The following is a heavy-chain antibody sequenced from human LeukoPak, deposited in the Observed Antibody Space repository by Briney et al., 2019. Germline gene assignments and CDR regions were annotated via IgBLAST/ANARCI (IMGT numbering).Heavy chain of an antibody. CDR3: ARFVAQSTYYFDS. CDR1: AFALSTYT. CDR2: INPDSKYI. Sequence: PGGSLRLSCAASAFALSTYTMEWVRLAPGKGLEWVSSINPDSKYIYYRDSVRGRFTISRDNAKNSLYLQMNSLRVEDTAVYFCARFVAQSTYYFDSCGQRTLAIV. J-gene: IGHJ4*02. D-gene: IGHD3-10*01. V-gene: IGHV3-21*01.